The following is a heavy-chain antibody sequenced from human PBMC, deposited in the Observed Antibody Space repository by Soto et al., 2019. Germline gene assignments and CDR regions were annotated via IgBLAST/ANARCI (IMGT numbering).Heavy chain of an antibody. V-gene: IGHV3-21*06. CDR1: GFTFTSYT. Sequence: VRLSCAASGFTFTSYTMNWVRQALGKGLEWVSSISSSSDYIYYADSMKGRVTISRDNAKNSLFLDMNSLTGEDTAVYYCAIARVYATGPFDFWGKGPLVTVSS. J-gene: IGHJ4*02. CDR3: AIARVYATGPFDF. D-gene: IGHD6-13*01. CDR2: ISSSSDYI.